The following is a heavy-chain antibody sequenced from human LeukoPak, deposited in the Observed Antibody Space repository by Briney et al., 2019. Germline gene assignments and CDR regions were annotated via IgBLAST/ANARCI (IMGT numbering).Heavy chain of an antibody. CDR1: GFIFSNYA. CDR2: ITGSGGDS. J-gene: IGHJ4*02. V-gene: IGHV3-23*01. CDR3: AKKSLWSGPFDY. D-gene: IGHD3-3*01. Sequence: GGSLRLSCKASGFIFSNYAMSWVRQAPGKGPEWVSIITGSGGDSYYTDSVKGRFTLSRDNSKNTLFLQMNSLRAEDTAVYFCAKKSLWSGPFDYWGQGTLATVFS.